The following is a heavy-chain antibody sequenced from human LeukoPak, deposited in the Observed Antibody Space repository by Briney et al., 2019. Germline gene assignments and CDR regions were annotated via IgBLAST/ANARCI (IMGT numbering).Heavy chain of an antibody. V-gene: IGHV1-2*02. Sequence: ASVKVSCKASGYTLTGYYMHWVRQAPGQGLEWMGWIDPNSGGTNYAQKFQGRVTMTRDTSISTAYMELSRLRSDDTAVYYCAREIGLYSSDYWGQGTLVTVSS. CDR1: GYTLTGYY. D-gene: IGHD3-22*01. CDR3: AREIGLYSSDY. J-gene: IGHJ4*02. CDR2: IDPNSGGT.